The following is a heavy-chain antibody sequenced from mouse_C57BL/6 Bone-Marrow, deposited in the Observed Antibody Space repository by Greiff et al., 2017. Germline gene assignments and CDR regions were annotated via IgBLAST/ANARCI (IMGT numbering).Heavy chain of an antibody. CDR1: GFTFSSYG. CDR3: AGGLGDFDY. D-gene: IGHD4-1*01. V-gene: IGHV5-6*01. Sequence: EVLLVESGGDLVKPGGSLKLSCAASGFTFSSYGMSWVRQTPDKRLEWVATISSGGSYTYYPDSVKGRFAITRDNAKKTLYRQMSSLKSEDTAMYYCAGGLGDFDYWGQETTLTVCS. CDR2: ISSGGSYT. J-gene: IGHJ2*01.